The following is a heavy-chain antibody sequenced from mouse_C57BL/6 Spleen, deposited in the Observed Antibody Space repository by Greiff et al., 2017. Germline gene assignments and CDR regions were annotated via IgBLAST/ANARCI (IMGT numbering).Heavy chain of an antibody. J-gene: IGHJ3*01. Sequence: QVQLQQSGAELVKPGASVKLSCKASGYTFTEYTIHWVKQRSGQGLEWIGWFYPGSGSIKYNEKFKDKATLTADKSSSTVYMDLSRLTSEDSAVYFCARHEDEGIYYYGSSPAGFAYWGQGTLVTVSA. D-gene: IGHD1-1*01. V-gene: IGHV1-62-2*01. CDR1: GYTFTEYT. CDR3: ARHEDEGIYYYGSSPAGFAY. CDR2: FYPGSGSI.